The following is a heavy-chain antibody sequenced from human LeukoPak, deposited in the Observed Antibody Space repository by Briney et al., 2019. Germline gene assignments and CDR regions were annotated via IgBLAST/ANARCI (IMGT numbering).Heavy chain of an antibody. CDR2: IYYSGST. V-gene: IGHV4-59*01. Sequence: SETLSLTCTVSGGSISSYYWSWIRQPPGKGLEWIGYIYYSGSTNYNPSLKSRVTVSVDTSKNQFSLKLSSVTAADTAVYYCARDLEDAFDIWGQGTMVTVSS. CDR1: GGSISSYY. D-gene: IGHD3-3*01. J-gene: IGHJ3*02. CDR3: ARDLEDAFDI.